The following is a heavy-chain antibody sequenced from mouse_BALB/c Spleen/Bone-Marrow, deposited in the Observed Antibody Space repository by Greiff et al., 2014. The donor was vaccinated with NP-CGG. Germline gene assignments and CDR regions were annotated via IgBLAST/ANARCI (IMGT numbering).Heavy chain of an antibody. CDR2: INPSSGYN. J-gene: IGHJ4*01. D-gene: IGHD2-10*02. CDR1: GYTFTSYT. Sequence: LQESGAELARPGASVKMSCKASGYTFTSYTMHWVKQRPGQGLEWIGYINPSSGYNNYNQKFKDKATLTADKSSSTAYMQLSSLTSEDSAVYYCAYGNYGYAMDYWGQGTSVTVSS. CDR3: AYGNYGYAMDY. V-gene: IGHV1-4*01.